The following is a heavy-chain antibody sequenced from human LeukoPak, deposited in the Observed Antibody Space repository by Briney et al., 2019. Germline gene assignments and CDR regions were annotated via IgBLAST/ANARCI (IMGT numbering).Heavy chain of an antibody. CDR3: ARSFSARMFFDC. V-gene: IGHV4-59*01. J-gene: IGHJ4*02. Sequence: SETLSLTCTVSGGSISSYYWSWIRQPPGKGLEWIGYIYSSGSTNYNPSLKSRVIISLDTSKGQFSLKLSSVTAADTAVYYCARSFSARMFFDCWGQGSLVTVSS. CDR1: GGSISSYY. D-gene: IGHD2/OR15-2a*01. CDR2: IYSSGST.